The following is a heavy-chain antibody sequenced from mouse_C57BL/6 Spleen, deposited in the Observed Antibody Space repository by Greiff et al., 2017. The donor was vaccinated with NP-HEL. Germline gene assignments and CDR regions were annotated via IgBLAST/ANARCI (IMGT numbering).Heavy chain of an antibody. V-gene: IGHV2-2*01. D-gene: IGHD2-4*01. J-gene: IGHJ3*01. Sequence: QFQLQQSGPGLVQPSQSLSITCTVSGFSLTSYGVHWVRQSPGKGLEWLGVIWSGGSTDYNAAFISRLSISKDNSKSQVFFKMNSLQADDTAIYYCVYYDYDGFAYWGQGTLVTVSA. CDR2: IWSGGST. CDR3: VYYDYDGFAY. CDR1: GFSLTSYG.